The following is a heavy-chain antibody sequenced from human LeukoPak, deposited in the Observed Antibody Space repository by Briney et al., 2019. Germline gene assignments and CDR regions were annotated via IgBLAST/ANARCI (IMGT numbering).Heavy chain of an antibody. V-gene: IGHV3-30*19. Sequence: GGSLRLSCAGSGFSFSSYGMHWVRQAPGKGLEWVAVISYDGSNKYYADSVKGRFTISRDNSKNTLYLQMNSLRAEDTAVYYCAREGPGSSTFYFDYWGQGTLVTVSS. CDR1: GFSFSSYG. CDR3: AREGPGSSTFYFDY. CDR2: ISYDGSNK. J-gene: IGHJ4*02. D-gene: IGHD6-6*01.